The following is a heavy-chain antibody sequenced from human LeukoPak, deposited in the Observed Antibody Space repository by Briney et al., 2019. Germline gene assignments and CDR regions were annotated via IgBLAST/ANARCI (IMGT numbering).Heavy chain of an antibody. D-gene: IGHD5-18*01. V-gene: IGHV1-46*01. Sequence: ASVKVSCKASGYILTSNYMHWVRQAPGQGLGWMGIINPSGGRTSYPQKFQGRVTMTRDTSISTAYMELSRLRSDDTAVYYCARGDTSVDYWGQGTLVTVSS. CDR2: INPSGGRT. CDR1: GYILTSNY. CDR3: ARGDTSVDY. J-gene: IGHJ4*02.